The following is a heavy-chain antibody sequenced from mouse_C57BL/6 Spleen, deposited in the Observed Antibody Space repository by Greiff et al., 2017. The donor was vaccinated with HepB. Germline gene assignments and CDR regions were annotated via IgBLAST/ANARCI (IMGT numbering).Heavy chain of an antibody. J-gene: IGHJ4*01. Sequence: VHVKQSGAELVKPGASVKLSCTASGFNIKDYYMHWVKQRTEQGLEWIGRIDPEDGETKYAPKFQGKATIAADTSSNTAYLQLSRLTSEDTAVYYCARCAVGGGYYALDYWGQGTSVTVSS. CDR3: ARCAVGGGYYALDY. CDR1: GFNIKDYY. D-gene: IGHD1-1*01. V-gene: IGHV14-2*01. CDR2: IDPEDGET.